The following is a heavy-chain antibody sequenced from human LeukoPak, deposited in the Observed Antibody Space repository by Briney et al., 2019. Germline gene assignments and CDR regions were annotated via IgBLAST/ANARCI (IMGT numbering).Heavy chain of an antibody. CDR3: ARYGRYNFDY. D-gene: IGHD3-10*01. J-gene: IGHJ4*02. CDR1: GGSISSGGYY. V-gene: IGHV4-31*03. CDR2: IYYSGST. Sequence: SQTLSLTYTVSGGSISSGGYYWSWIRQHPGKGLEWIGYIYYSGSTYYNPSLKSRVTISVDTSKNQFSLKLSSVTAADTAVYYCARYGRYNFDYWGQGTLVTVSS.